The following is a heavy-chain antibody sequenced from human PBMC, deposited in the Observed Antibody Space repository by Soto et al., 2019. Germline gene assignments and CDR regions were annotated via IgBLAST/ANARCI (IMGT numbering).Heavy chain of an antibody. Sequence: QMQLVQSWAEVRKPGSSVRVSCKASGGSFNRHTISWVRQAPGQGLEWMGGIIPIFGTANHAQKFQGRVTIIADESTSTVYMELSSLRSDDTAIYYCARGWGYDSTDYYYAYWGQGTLVIVSS. CDR3: ARGWGYDSTDYYYAY. J-gene: IGHJ4*02. CDR2: IIPIFGTA. V-gene: IGHV1-69*01. CDR1: GGSFNRHT. D-gene: IGHD3-22*01.